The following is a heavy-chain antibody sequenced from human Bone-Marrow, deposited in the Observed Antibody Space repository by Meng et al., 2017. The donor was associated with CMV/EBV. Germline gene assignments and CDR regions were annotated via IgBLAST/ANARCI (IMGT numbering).Heavy chain of an antibody. CDR1: GGSISSYY. J-gene: IGHJ4*02. CDR2: IYTSGST. V-gene: IGHV4-4*07. Sequence: QAPLQESGPGLVKPSETLSLTCTVSGGSISSYYWSWIRQPAGKGLEWIGRIYTSGSTNYNPSLKSRVTMSVDTSKNQFSLKLSSVTAADTAVYYCARTQDTAMVAYYFDYWGQGTLVTVSS. D-gene: IGHD5-18*01. CDR3: ARTQDTAMVAYYFDY.